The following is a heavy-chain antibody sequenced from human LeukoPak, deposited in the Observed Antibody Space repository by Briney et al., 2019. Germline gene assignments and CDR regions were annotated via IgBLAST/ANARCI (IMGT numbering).Heavy chain of an antibody. J-gene: IGHJ4*02. CDR1: GYTFTSYD. V-gene: IGHV1-8*03. Sequence: ASVKVSCKASGYTFTSYDINWVRQATGQGLEGMGWMNPNSGNTGYAQKSQGRVTITRNTSISTAYMALSSLRSEDTAVYYCARGILRFLEWLTNLHYFDYWGQGTLVTVSS. D-gene: IGHD3-3*01. CDR3: ARGILRFLEWLTNLHYFDY. CDR2: MNPNSGNT.